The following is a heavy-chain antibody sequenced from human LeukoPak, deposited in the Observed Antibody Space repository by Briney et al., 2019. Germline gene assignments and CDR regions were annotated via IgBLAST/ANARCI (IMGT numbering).Heavy chain of an antibody. Sequence: PGRSLRLSCAASEFTFSNYSMHWVRQTPGEGLEWLAVISYDGGHKYYADSVQGRFTISRDNSKNTVYLQMDNLRVDDTAVYFCARSDGYCAGGSCSPDYWGQGTLVTVSS. CDR1: EFTFSNYS. CDR2: ISYDGGHK. J-gene: IGHJ4*02. D-gene: IGHD2-15*01. CDR3: ARSDGYCAGGSCSPDY. V-gene: IGHV3-30*03.